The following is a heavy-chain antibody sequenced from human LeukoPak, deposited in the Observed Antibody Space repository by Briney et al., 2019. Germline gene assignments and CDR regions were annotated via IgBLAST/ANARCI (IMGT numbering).Heavy chain of an antibody. J-gene: IGHJ4*02. CDR3: ARDDKELSSSY. V-gene: IGHV4-59*01. D-gene: IGHD3-16*02. CDR2: IYYSGST. CDR1: GGSISSYY. Sequence: PSETLSLTCTVSGGSISSYYWSWIRQPPGKGLEWIGYIYYSGSTNYNPSLKSRVTISVDTSKNQFPLKLSSVTAADTAVYYCARDDKELSSSYWGQGTLVTVSS.